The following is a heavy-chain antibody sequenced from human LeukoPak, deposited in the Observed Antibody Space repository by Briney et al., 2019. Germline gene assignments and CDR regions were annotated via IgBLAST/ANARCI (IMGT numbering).Heavy chain of an antibody. CDR1: GYTFTSYY. V-gene: IGHV1-46*01. J-gene: IGHJ6*03. Sequence: ASVKVSCKASGYTFTSYYMHWVRQAPGQGLEWVGIINPSGDPTTYSQKFQGRITLIRDTSAATAYMELSSLRHDDLAVYYCARGRGTSGSNRDFYYYYMDVWGKGTTVTVSS. CDR3: ARGRGTSGSNRDFYYYYMDV. CDR2: INPSGDPT. D-gene: IGHD2-15*01.